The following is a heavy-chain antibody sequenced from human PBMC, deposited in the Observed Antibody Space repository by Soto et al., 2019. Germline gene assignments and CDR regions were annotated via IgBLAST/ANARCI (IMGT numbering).Heavy chain of an antibody. CDR2: ITGSGGDT. D-gene: IGHD3-22*01. CDR1: GFTLSSYV. V-gene: IGHV3-23*01. Sequence: SLRLSCAASGFTLSSYVMSWVRQAPGKGLEWVSAITGSGGDTYHADSVKGRFTNSRDNTKNTLYLQMNSLRADDTAVYYCAKGSANSRPYYFDYWGQGTLVTVSS. J-gene: IGHJ4*02. CDR3: AKGSANSRPYYFDY.